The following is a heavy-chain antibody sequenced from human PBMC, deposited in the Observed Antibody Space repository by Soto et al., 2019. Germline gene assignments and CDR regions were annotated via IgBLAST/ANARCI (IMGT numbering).Heavy chain of an antibody. J-gene: IGHJ4*02. CDR1: GVTFRSYA. Sequence: RVRCAASGVTFRSYAVSWVRQNQGKGLEWVSAISGSGGSTYYADSVKGRFTISRDNSKNTLYLQMNSLRAEDTAVYYWAKDQQLVRGRPSIIDYWGQGTLVTVSS. D-gene: IGHD6-13*01. CDR2: ISGSGGST. CDR3: AKDQQLVRGRPSIIDY. V-gene: IGHV3-23*01.